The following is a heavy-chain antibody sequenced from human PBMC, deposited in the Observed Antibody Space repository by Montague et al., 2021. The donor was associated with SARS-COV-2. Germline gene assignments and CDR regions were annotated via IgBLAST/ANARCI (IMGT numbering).Heavy chain of an antibody. CDR2: ILHSGTA. CDR3: AKDVSLSVAALDS. CDR1: GSSIKTYIW. V-gene: IGHV4-4*02. D-gene: IGHD6-19*01. Sequence: SETLSLTCAVSGSSIKTYIWWSWVRQAPGKGLEWLGEILHSGTANYNPSLKSRVTISVDKSRNEFSLKLSSLTAADTAVYFCAKDVSLSVAALDSWGQGTLVTVSS. J-gene: IGHJ4*02.